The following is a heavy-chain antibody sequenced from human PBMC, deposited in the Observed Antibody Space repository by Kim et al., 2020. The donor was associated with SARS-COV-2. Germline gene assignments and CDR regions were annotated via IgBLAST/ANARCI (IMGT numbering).Heavy chain of an antibody. Sequence: GGSLRLSCKASGFPIRSNYMAWVRQAPGKGLEWVSIIHSAGSTYYRDSVKGRFTISRQYSENTVNLQMNSLRVEDTALYFCAREEDGFDVWGQGTMVTVS. V-gene: IGHV3-53*04. J-gene: IGHJ3*01. CDR1: GFPIRSNY. CDR2: IHSAGST. CDR3: AREEDGFDV.